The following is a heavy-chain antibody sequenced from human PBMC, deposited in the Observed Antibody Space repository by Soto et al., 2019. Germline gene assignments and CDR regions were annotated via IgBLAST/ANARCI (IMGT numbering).Heavy chain of an antibody. CDR3: ARARSIISGWYVLEY. CDR1: GGSISSYY. V-gene: IGHV4-59*01. D-gene: IGHD6-19*01. CDR2: IYYSGST. J-gene: IGHJ4*02. Sequence: SETLSLTCTVSGGSISSYYWSWIRQPPGKGLEWIGYIYYSGSTNYNPSLKSRVTISVDTSKNQFSLKLSSVTAADTAVYYCARARSIISGWYVLEYWGQGTLVTVSS.